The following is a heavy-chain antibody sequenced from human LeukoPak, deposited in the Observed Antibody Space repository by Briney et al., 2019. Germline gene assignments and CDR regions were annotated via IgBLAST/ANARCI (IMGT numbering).Heavy chain of an antibody. V-gene: IGHV3-7*01. D-gene: IGHD3-9*01. CDR1: GFTFGSYW. Sequence: GGSLRLSCVGSGFTFGSYWMSWVRQAPGKGLEWVANIKHDGSDHYYADSVAGRFTISRDNDKNSLYLEMSSLRAEDAAVYFCVRHPGSYNVLTGYSYYFDYWGQGTLVTVSS. CDR2: IKHDGSDH. CDR3: VRHPGSYNVLTGYSYYFDY. J-gene: IGHJ4*02.